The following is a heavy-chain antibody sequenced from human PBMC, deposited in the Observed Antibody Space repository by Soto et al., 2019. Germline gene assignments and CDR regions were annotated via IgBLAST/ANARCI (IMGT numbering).Heavy chain of an antibody. Sequence: PSETLSLTCSVSGGAINNRDYYWSWIRQHPGRGLEGIGNIFHTGSTDSTPSLMGRLTISIDTTKNEFSLSLTSVTAADTAVYYCARHGYYGSGSLYWGQGTLVTVSS. D-gene: IGHD3-10*01. J-gene: IGHJ4*02. CDR2: IFHTGST. V-gene: IGHV4-31*03. CDR3: ARHGYYGSGSLY. CDR1: GGAINNRDYY.